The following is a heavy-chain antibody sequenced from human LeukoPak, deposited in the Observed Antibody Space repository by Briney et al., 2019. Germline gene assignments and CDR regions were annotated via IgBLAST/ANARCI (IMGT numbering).Heavy chain of an antibody. CDR2: IIPIFGTA. V-gene: IGHV1-69*05. J-gene: IGHJ4*02. D-gene: IGHD6-19*01. Sequence: SVKVSCKASGGTFSSYAISWVRQAPGQGLEWMGGIIPIFGTANYAQKLQGRVTMTTDTSTSTAYMELRSLRSDDTAVYYCARGPRTLAAGTDWGQGTLVTVSS. CDR3: ARGPRTLAAGTD. CDR1: GGTFSSYA.